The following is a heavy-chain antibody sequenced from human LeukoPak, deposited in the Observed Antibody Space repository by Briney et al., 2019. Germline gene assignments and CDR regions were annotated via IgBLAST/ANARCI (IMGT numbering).Heavy chain of an antibody. J-gene: IGHJ4*02. CDR1: GFTFSNYA. CDR2: INSNGGST. CDR3: VRNWGNLDY. Sequence: GGSLRLSCSASGFTFSNYAMHWVRQGPGKGLEYVSAINSNGGSTYNADSMKGRFIISRDNSKNTLYLQMSSLRAEDTAVYYCVRNWGNLDYWGQGTLVTVSS. D-gene: IGHD7-27*01. V-gene: IGHV3-64D*06.